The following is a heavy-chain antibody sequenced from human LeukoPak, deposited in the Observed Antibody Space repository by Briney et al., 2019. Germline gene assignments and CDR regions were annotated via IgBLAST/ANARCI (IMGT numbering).Heavy chain of an antibody. CDR3: VRGKESGNDNAGDY. J-gene: IGHJ4*02. D-gene: IGHD5-12*01. V-gene: IGHV3-11*04. CDR1: GFTFSDYY. CDR2: VTINGYST. Sequence: GGSLRLSCAAFGFTFSDYYMSWIRQAPGEGLEWVSLVTINGYSTYYADSVRGRFTISRDNARNLLYLQMNSLRAEDTALYYCVRGKESGNDNAGDYWGQGTLVTVSS.